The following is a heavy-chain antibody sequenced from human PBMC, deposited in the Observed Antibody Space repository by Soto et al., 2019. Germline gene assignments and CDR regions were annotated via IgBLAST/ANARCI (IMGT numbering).Heavy chain of an antibody. Sequence: GGSLRLSCEASGFMFSSYAMNWVCQAPGKGLQWVSSITGSSDYTSCIASVKGRFTISRDNSKNTLYLQINSLRAEDTAVYFCAKEQTTGAHYALDYWSQVTLVTVSS. V-gene: IGHV3-23*01. J-gene: IGHJ4*02. CDR1: GFMFSSYA. CDR2: ITGSSDYT. CDR3: AKEQTTGAHYALDY. D-gene: IGHD2-8*02.